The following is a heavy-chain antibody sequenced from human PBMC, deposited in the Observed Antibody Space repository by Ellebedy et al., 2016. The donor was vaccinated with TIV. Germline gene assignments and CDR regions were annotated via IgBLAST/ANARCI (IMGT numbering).Heavy chain of an antibody. CDR1: GFTFSSYA. CDR2: ISYDGSNK. V-gene: IGHV3-30-3*01. D-gene: IGHD2-15*01. J-gene: IGHJ1*01. CDR3: ACAVEVVASKRAEYFQH. Sequence: GESLKISCAASGFTFSSYAMHWVRQAPGKGLEWVAVISYDGSNKYYADSVKGRFTISRDNSKNTLYLQMNSLRAEDTAVYYCACAVEVVASKRAEYFQHWGQGTLVTVSS.